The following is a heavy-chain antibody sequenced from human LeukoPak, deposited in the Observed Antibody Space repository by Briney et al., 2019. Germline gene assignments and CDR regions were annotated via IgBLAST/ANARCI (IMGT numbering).Heavy chain of an antibody. V-gene: IGHV1-8*01. CDR1: GYTFTSYD. J-gene: IGHJ4*02. D-gene: IGHD3-22*01. Sequence: WASVKLFCKASGYTFTSYDINWVRQATGQGLEWMGWMNPKSGNTGYSQKFQGRVTMTRNTSISTAYMELSSLRSEDTAVYYCARSPTHYYDSSGSDYWGQGTLVTVSS. CDR3: ARSPTHYYDSSGSDY. CDR2: MNPKSGNT.